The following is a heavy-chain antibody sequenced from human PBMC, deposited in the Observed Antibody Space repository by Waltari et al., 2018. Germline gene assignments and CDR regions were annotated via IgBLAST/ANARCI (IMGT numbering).Heavy chain of an antibody. J-gene: IGHJ5*02. V-gene: IGHV4-61*02. CDR1: GGPIHSAFYY. D-gene: IGHD3-3*01. CDR2: IYTSGDT. Sequence: VELQESGPGLVKPSQTLSLTCSVSGGPIHSAFYYWNWIRQPAGKGLEWIGRIYTSGDTNYNPSLKTRVSISVDTSRNQFSLKLTSVTAADTAVYYCARDLRHPSYYDFSFDTWGQGSLVTVSS. CDR3: ARDLRHPSYYDFSFDT.